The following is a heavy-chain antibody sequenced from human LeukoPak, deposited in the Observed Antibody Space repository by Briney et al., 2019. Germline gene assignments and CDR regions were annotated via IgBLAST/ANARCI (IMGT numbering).Heavy chain of an antibody. V-gene: IGHV4-39*01. J-gene: IGHJ6*03. CDR1: GGSISSSSYY. CDR3: VSYYGSGSPLYYYYYYMDV. D-gene: IGHD3-10*01. Sequence: SETLSLTCTVSGGSISSSSYYWGWIRQPPGKGLEWIGSIYYSGSTYYNPSLKSRVTISVDTSKNQFSLKLSSVTAADTAVYYCVSYYGSGSPLYYYYYYMDVWGKGTTVTISS. CDR2: IYYSGST.